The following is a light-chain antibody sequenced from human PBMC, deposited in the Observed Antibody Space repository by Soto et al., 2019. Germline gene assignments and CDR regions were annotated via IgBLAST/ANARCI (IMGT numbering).Light chain of an antibody. J-gene: IGKJ1*01. CDR2: GAS. V-gene: IGKV3-20*01. CDR3: QQYGRSAT. Sequence: DIVLTQSPGTLSLSAGERATLPCRASQSVTSSYLAWYQQNPGPAPRLLIYGASSTATGIQDRFSGSGSGTDFTLTIRRLEPEDFAVYYCQQYGRSATFGQGTKVDIK. CDR1: QSVTSSY.